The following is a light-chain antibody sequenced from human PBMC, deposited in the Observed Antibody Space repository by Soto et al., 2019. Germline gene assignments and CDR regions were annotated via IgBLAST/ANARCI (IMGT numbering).Light chain of an antibody. J-gene: IGLJ3*02. CDR2: GNN. V-gene: IGLV1-40*01. CDR1: SSNIGAGFD. Sequence: QPVLTQPPSVSGAPGQRVTISCTGSSSNIGAGFDVHWYQQFPGTAPRLLMYGNNNRPSGVPDRFSGSKSGTSASLAITGLQSEDEADYYCQSYDISLSASSPSWVFGGGTEVTVL. CDR3: QSYDISLSASSPSWV.